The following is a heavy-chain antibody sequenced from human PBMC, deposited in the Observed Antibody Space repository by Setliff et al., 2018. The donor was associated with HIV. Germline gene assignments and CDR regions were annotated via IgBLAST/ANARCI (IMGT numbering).Heavy chain of an antibody. Sequence: GGSLRLSCAASGFNLSEDFMSWIRQAPGKGLEWISYISNTGRTRHYADSVKGRFTISRDSAKNSLYLEMKSLRAEDTAVYYCATKEPGTTYFQHWGQGTLVTVSS. CDR1: GFNLSEDF. J-gene: IGHJ1*01. D-gene: IGHD1-1*01. CDR3: ATKEPGTTYFQH. CDR2: ISNTGRTR. V-gene: IGHV3-11*04.